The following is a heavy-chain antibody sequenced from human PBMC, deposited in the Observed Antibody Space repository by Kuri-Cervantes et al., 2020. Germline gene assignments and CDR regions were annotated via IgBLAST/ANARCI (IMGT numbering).Heavy chain of an antibody. V-gene: IGHV4-30-4*01. CDR2: IYYSGST. CDR1: GGSISSGDYY. Sequence: SCTVSGGSISSGDYYWSWIRQPPGKGLEWIGYIYYSGSTYYNPSLKSQVTISVDTSKNQFSLKLSSVTAADTAVYYCARDLAMGSGRYGMDVWSQGTTVTVSS. CDR3: ARDLAMGSGRYGMDV. J-gene: IGHJ6*02. D-gene: IGHD6-19*01.